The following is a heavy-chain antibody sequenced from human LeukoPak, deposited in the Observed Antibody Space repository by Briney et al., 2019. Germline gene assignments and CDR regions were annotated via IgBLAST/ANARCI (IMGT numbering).Heavy chain of an antibody. Sequence: GRSLRLSCAASGFTFSSCGMHWVRQAPGKGLEWVTVITYDGDTTYFEDSVKGRFTISRDTSKSTLYLQLNSLRAEDTAVYYCAKDRGYWGQGTLVTVSS. CDR3: AKDRGY. V-gene: IGHV3-30*18. CDR1: GFTFSSCG. CDR2: ITYDGDTT. J-gene: IGHJ4*02.